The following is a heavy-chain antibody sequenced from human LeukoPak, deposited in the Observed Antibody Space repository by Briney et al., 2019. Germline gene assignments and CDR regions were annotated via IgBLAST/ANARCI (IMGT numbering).Heavy chain of an antibody. Sequence: PGGSLRLSCAAAGFTFSSYSMNWVRQAPGKGLEWVSSISSSSSYIYYADSVKGRFTISRDNAKNSLYLQMNSLRAEDTAVYYCARYSGDAFDIWGQGTMVTVSS. CDR1: GFTFSSYS. D-gene: IGHD5-18*01. CDR2: ISSSSSYI. CDR3: ARYSGDAFDI. J-gene: IGHJ3*02. V-gene: IGHV3-21*01.